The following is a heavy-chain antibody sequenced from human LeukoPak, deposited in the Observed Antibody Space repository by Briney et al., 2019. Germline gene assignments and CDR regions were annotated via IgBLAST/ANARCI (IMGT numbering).Heavy chain of an antibody. V-gene: IGHV1-3*01. CDR3: AKDEKGYYHDTSGYPDAFDI. Sequence: ASVKVSCKASGYDFTSYAMHWVRQAPGQRLEWMGRINAGNGNTKYSQKFQDRVTVTRDTSTSTAYMELSSLRSEDTAAYYCAKDEKGYYHDTSGYPDAFDIWGQGTMVTVSS. CDR2: INAGNGNT. J-gene: IGHJ3*02. CDR1: GYDFTSYA. D-gene: IGHD3-22*01.